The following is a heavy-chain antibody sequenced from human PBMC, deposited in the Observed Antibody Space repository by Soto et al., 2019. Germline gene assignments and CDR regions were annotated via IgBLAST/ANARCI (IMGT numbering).Heavy chain of an antibody. CDR2: INPSNSNT. J-gene: IGHJ4*02. CDR1: GYTFTTYS. Sequence: ASVKVSCKASGYTFTTYSMHWVRQAPGQGLEWMGIINPSNSNTNYVEKFQGRVTMTRDTSTSTVYMELSSLRSEDTAVYYCAKSRDYYFDYWGQGTLVTVSS. CDR3: AKSRDYYFDY. V-gene: IGHV1-46*01.